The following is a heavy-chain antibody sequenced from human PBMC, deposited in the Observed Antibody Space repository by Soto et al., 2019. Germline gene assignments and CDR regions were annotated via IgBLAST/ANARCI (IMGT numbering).Heavy chain of an antibody. CDR3: AKEAGIAVAGVFDY. V-gene: IGHV3-9*01. CDR1: GFTFDDYA. CDR2: ISWNSGSI. Sequence: VQLVESGGGLVQPGRSLRLSCAASGFTFDDYAMHWVRQAPGKGLEWVSGISWNSGSIGYADSVKGRFTISRDNAKNSLYLQMNSLRAEDTALYYCAKEAGIAVAGVFDYWGQGTLVTVSS. D-gene: IGHD6-19*01. J-gene: IGHJ4*02.